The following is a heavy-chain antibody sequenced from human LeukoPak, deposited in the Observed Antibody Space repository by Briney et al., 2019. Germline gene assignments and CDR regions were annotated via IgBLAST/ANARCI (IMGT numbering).Heavy chain of an antibody. D-gene: IGHD6-19*01. J-gene: IGHJ4*02. CDR3: AKDAWLPENVGIY. CDR1: GDTFTNYD. CDR2: MSPSSGHT. V-gene: IGHV1-8*01. Sequence: ASVKVSCKASGDTFTNYDINWVRQATGQGLEWMGWMSPSSGHTGYAQKFQGRVTMTRSTSISTAYMELSSLRSEDTAVYYCAKDAWLPENVGIYWGQGTLVTVSS.